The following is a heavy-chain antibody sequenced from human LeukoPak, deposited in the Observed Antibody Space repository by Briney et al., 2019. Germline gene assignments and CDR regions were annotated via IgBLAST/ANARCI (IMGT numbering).Heavy chain of an antibody. J-gene: IGHJ4*02. D-gene: IGHD2-2*01. Sequence: ASVKVSCKASGYTFTSYGISWVRQAPGQGLEWMGWISAYNGNTNYAQKLQGRVTMTTDTSTSTAYMELRSLRSDDTAVYYCAREVVVVPAVYDGGDYWGQGTLVTVSS. CDR3: AREVVVVPAVYDGGDY. V-gene: IGHV1-18*01. CDR2: ISAYNGNT. CDR1: GYTFTSYG.